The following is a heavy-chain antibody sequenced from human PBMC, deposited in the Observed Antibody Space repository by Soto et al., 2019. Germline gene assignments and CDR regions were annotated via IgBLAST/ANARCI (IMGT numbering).Heavy chain of an antibody. CDR1: GFSLSNDRMG. CDR2: IVSNDEK. CDR3: TRIRVVGAATPFFWFDP. V-gene: IGHV2-26*01. Sequence: QVTLKESGPVLVQPTETLTLTCTVSGFSLSNDRMGVCWIRQPPGKALEWLAPIVSNDEKSYSPSLKSRLTRSKDTSTSQVLLTMTNLDPVDTATYFYTRIRVVGAATPFFWFDPSCQGHIVTLAS. D-gene: IGHD2-15*01. J-gene: IGHJ5*02.